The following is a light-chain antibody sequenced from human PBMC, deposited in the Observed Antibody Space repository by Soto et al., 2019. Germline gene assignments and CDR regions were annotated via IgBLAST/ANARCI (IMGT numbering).Light chain of an antibody. CDR2: AAS. CDR3: QQYNSFSLT. J-gene: IGKJ4*01. Sequence: DIQMTQSPSTLSASVGDRVTITCRASQTINYWLAWYQQKPGKAPKLLIYAASSLQSGVPSRFSGSGSGTEFTLTISSLQPDDFATYYCQQYNSFSLTFGGGTKVDIK. V-gene: IGKV1-5*01. CDR1: QTINYW.